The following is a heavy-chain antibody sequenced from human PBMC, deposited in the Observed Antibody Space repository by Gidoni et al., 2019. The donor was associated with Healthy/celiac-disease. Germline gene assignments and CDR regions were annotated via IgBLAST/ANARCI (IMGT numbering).Heavy chain of an antibody. CDR2: IYHSGST. CDR1: GGALSSSNW. J-gene: IGHJ5*02. Sequence: QVQLQESGPGMVQPSGPLSLHCAGHGGALSSSNWWSWVRQPPGKGLECIGEIYHSGSTNYNPSLKSRVTISVDKSKNQFSLQLSSVTAADTAVYYCARGLAAAQGVLFDPWGQGTLVTVSS. V-gene: IGHV4-4*02. CDR3: ARGLAAAQGVLFDP. D-gene: IGHD6-13*01.